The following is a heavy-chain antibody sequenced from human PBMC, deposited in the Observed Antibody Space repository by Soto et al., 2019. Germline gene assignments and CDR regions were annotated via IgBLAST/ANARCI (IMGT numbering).Heavy chain of an antibody. CDR1: DGSITTYH. CDR3: ARSHGFSSGWSPPPLTD. D-gene: IGHD6-19*01. CDR2: IYYRGST. Sequence: QVQLQESGPGLVKPSETLSVTCSISDGSITTYHWSWIRQPPGKGLEWIGHIYYRGSTNFNPSLESRVSMSVDTSRNQFSLKLTSVTAADTAIYFCARSHGFSSGWSPPPLTDWGRGTLVTVSS. J-gene: IGHJ4*02. V-gene: IGHV4-59*01.